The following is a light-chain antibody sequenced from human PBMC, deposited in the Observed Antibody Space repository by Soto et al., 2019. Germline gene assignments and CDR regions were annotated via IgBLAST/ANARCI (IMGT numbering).Light chain of an antibody. CDR1: QSINNY. J-gene: IGKJ5*01. CDR3: QQSFSTPT. Sequence: DIQMTQSPSSLSASVGDRVTITCRTSQSINNYLNWYQQKPGKAPKILIYGASSLQSGVPLRFSGSGSGTDFTLTISSLQPEDFATYYCQQSFSTPTFGQGTRLEIK. CDR2: GAS. V-gene: IGKV1-39*01.